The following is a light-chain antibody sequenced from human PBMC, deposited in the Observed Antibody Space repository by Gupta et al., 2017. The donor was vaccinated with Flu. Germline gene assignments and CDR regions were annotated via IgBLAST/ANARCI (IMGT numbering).Light chain of an antibody. CDR2: WAS. CDR1: PSVLYSSNNKNY. CDR3: QQYYSSPPYT. V-gene: IGKV4-1*01. Sequence: KSSPSVLYSSNNKNYLAWYQQKPGQPPKLLIYWASTRESGVPDRFSGSGSGTDFTLTISGLQAEDVAVYYCQQYYSSPPYTFGQGTKLEIK. J-gene: IGKJ2*01.